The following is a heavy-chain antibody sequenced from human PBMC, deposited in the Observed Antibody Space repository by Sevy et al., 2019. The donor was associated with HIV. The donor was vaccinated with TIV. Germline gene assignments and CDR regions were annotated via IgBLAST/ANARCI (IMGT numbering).Heavy chain of an antibody. D-gene: IGHD5-12*01. CDR2: IYRSGST. J-gene: IGHJ6*03. Sequence: SETLSLTCAVSGGSISSSNWWSWVRQPPGKGLEWIGEIYRSGSTNYNPSLKSRVTISVDKSKSQFSLKLSSVTAADTAVYYCARYYSGYDYRYYYYMDVWGKGTTVTVSS. V-gene: IGHV4-4*02. CDR1: GGSISSSNW. CDR3: ARYYSGYDYRYYYYMDV.